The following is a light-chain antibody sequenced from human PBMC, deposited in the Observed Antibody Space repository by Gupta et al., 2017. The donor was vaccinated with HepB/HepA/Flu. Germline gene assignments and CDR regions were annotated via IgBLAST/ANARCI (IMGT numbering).Light chain of an antibody. Sequence: DIQMTQSPSSLSASVGDRVTIACRASQDIGEYLAWYQQKPGKVPELLIYGASTVQVGVPLRFSDSGSGTHFTLTISSLQPEDFATYYCQKDDIAPITFGHGTIVDI. V-gene: IGKV1-27*01. CDR2: GAS. J-gene: IGKJ3*01. CDR3: QKDDIAPIT. CDR1: QDIGEY.